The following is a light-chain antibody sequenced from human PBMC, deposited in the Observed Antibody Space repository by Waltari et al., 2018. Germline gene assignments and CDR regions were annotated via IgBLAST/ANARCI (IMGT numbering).Light chain of an antibody. V-gene: IGLV2-8*01. CDR2: EVN. J-gene: IGLJ2*01. Sequence: QSALTQPPSASGSPGQSVTISCTGTSSDVGGYNYVSWYHQHPGKAPKTMIYEVNKRPSGVPDRFSGSKSGNTASLTVSGLQAEDEADYYCSSYAGSNDVVFGGGTKLTVL. CDR1: SSDVGGYNY. CDR3: SSYAGSNDVV.